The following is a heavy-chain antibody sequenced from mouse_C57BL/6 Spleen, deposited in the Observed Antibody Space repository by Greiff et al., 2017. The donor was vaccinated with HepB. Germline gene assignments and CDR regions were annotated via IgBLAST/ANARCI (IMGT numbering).Heavy chain of an antibody. CDR2: ISSGGDYI. J-gene: IGHJ2*01. D-gene: IGHD1-1*01. Sequence: EVQRVESGEGLVKPGGSLKLSCAASGFTFSSYALSWVRQTPEKRLEWVAYISSGGDYIYYTDTVKGRFTISRDNARNTLYLQISSLKSADTAMYYSTRENGNYFDNWGQGTTLTVSS. V-gene: IGHV5-9-1*02. CDR3: TRENGNYFDN. CDR1: GFTFSSYA.